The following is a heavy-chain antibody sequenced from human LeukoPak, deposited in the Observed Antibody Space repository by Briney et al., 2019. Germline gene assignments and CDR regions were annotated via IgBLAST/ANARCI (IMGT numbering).Heavy chain of an antibody. V-gene: IGHV4-59*12. CDR3: ARDGGTGTTGYYSMNV. Sequence: PSETLSLTCTVSGGSISSYYWSWIRQPPGKGLEWIGYIYYSGSTNYNPSLKSRVTISVDTSTNQFSLKLSSVTAADTAVYYCARDGGTGTTGYYSMNVWGQGTTVTVSS. CDR1: GGSISSYY. D-gene: IGHD1-1*01. J-gene: IGHJ6*02. CDR2: IYYSGST.